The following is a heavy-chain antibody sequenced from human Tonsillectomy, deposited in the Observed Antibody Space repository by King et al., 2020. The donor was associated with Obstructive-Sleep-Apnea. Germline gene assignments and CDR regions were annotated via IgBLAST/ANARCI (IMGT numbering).Heavy chain of an antibody. Sequence: LQLQESGPGLGKPSETRSLTCTVSGGSISSSSYYWGWIGQPPGRGLGWIGGSYYSGGTYYNPSLKSRVTISVDTSKNQFSLRRSSVTAADTAVYYCATIAARPYGLDVWGQGTTVTVSS. CDR2: SYYSGGT. J-gene: IGHJ6*02. CDR3: ATIAARPYGLDV. CDR1: GGSISSSSYY. V-gene: IGHV4-39*07. D-gene: IGHD6-6*01.